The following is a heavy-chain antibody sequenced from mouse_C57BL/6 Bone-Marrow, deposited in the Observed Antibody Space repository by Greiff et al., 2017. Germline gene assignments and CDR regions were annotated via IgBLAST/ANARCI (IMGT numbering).Heavy chain of an antibody. D-gene: IGHD2-3*01. J-gene: IGHJ1*03. V-gene: IGHV1-78*01. CDR1: GYTFTDHT. CDR3: ARGWLLRHWYFDV. CDR2: IYPRDGST. Sequence: VQGVESDAELVKPGASVKISCKVSGYTFTDHTIHWMKQRPEQGLEWIGYIYPRDGSTKYNEKFKGKATLTADKSSSTAYMQLNSLTSEDSAVYFCARGWLLRHWYFDVWGTGTTVTVSS.